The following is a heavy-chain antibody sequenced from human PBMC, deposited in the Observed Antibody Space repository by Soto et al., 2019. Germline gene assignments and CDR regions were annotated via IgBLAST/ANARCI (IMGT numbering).Heavy chain of an antibody. D-gene: IGHD6-13*01. CDR3: ARDSSSWFGYYYYMDV. CDR2: INAGNGNT. J-gene: IGHJ6*03. V-gene: IGHV1-3*01. Sequence: AASVKVSCKASGYTFTSYAMHWVRQAPGQRLEWMGWINAGNGNTKYSQKFQGRVTITRDTSASTAYMELSSLRSEDTAVYYCARDSSSWFGYYYYMDVWGKGTTVTVSS. CDR1: GYTFTSYA.